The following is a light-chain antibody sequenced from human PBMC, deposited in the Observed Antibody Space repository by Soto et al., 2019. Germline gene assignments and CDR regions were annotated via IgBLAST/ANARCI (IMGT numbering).Light chain of an antibody. V-gene: IGLV1-47*01. CDR3: AAWDDSLSGSV. Sequence: QSVLTQPRSASGTPGQRVTISCSGSSSNIGSNYVYWYQQLPGTAPKLLIYGNDYRPSGVPDRFSGSKSGTSASLAISGLRSEDEADYYCAAWDDSLSGSVFGTGTKVTVL. CDR2: GND. CDR1: SSNIGSNY. J-gene: IGLJ1*01.